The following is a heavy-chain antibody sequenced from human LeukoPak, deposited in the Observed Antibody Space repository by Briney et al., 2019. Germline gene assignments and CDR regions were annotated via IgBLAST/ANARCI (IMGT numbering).Heavy chain of an antibody. CDR3: ARDRELEWELPLDY. CDR2: ISSSSSYI. CDR1: GLTFSRYW. Sequence: PGGSLRLSCAASGLTFSRYWMTWVRQAPGKGLEWVSSISSSSSYIYYADSVKGRFTISRDNAKNSLYLQMNSLRAEDTAVYYCARDRELEWELPLDYWGQGTLVTVSS. V-gene: IGHV3-21*01. J-gene: IGHJ4*02. D-gene: IGHD1-26*01.